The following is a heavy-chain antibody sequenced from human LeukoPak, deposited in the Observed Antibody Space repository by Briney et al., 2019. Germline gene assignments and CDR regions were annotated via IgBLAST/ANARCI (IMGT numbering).Heavy chain of an antibody. CDR2: INHSGST. CDR3: ARVWYYGSGSYYNAHYYYYGMDV. CDR1: GGSFSGYY. Sequence: SETLSLTCAVYGGSFSGYYWSWIRQPPGKGLEWIGEINHSGSTNYNPSLKSRVTISVDTSKNQSSLKLSSVTAADTAVYYGARVWYYGSGSYYNAHYYYYGMDVWGQGTTVTVSS. J-gene: IGHJ6*02. V-gene: IGHV4-34*01. D-gene: IGHD3-10*01.